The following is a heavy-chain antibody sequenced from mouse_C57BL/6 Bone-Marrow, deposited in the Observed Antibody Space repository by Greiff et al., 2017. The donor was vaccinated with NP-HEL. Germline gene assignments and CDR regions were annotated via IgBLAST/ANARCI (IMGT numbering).Heavy chain of an antibody. D-gene: IGHD2-4*01. CDR1: GYTFTSYW. CDR3: AILGYYDEGDAMDY. V-gene: IGHV1-59*01. J-gene: IGHJ4*01. CDR2: IDPSDSYT. Sequence: VQLQQPGAELVRPGTSVKLSCKASGYTFTSYWMHWVKQRPGQGLEWIGVIDPSDSYTKYNQKFKGKATLTVDTSSSTAYMQLSSLTSDDSAVYYCAILGYYDEGDAMDYWGQGTSVTVSS.